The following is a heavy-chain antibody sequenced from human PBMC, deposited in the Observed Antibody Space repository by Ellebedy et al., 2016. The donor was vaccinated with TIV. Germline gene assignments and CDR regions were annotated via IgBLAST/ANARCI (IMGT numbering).Heavy chain of an antibody. CDR3: AKDLRQRLPEIAFDI. Sequence: GESLKISXAASGFTFSNYTMHWVRQAPGMGLDWVALISCDGSKKYFAESAKGRFTISRDNSKNTLYLQLNSLRGEDTAVYYCAKDLRQRLPEIAFDIWGQGTMVTVSS. CDR1: GFTFSNYT. V-gene: IGHV3-30-3*01. D-gene: IGHD6-25*01. J-gene: IGHJ3*02. CDR2: ISCDGSKK.